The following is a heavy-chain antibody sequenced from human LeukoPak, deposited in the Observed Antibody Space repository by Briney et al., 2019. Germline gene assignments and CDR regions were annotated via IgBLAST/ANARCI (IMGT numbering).Heavy chain of an antibody. CDR1: GYTFTSYY. CDR2: INPSGGST. J-gene: IGHJ4*02. CDR3: ARRYCSGGNCYPFDY. Sequence: GASVKVSCKASGYTFTSYYMHWVRQAPGQGLEWMGIINPSGGSTSYAQKFQGRVTMTRDTSKNQLSLKLSSVTAADTAVYYCARRYCSGGNCYPFDYWGQGTLVTVSS. V-gene: IGHV1-46*01. D-gene: IGHD2-15*01.